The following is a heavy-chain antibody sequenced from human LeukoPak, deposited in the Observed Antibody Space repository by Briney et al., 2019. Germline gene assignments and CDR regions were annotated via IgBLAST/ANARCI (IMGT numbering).Heavy chain of an antibody. J-gene: IGHJ4*02. V-gene: IGHV3-11*04. CDR2: ISSSGSTI. Sequence: GGSLRLSCAASGFTFSDYYMSWIRQAPGKGLEWVSYISSSGSTIYYADSVKGRFTISRENAKNSLYLQMNSLRAEDTAVYYCARDRVPATAGFDYWGQGTLVTVSS. CDR1: GFTFSDYY. D-gene: IGHD2-2*01. CDR3: ARDRVPATAGFDY.